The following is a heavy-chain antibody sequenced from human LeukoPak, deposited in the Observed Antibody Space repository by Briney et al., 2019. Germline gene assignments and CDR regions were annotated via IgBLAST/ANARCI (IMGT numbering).Heavy chain of an antibody. CDR1: GGTFSSYA. CDR3: ASSDYDSSGYYCGGYYFDY. D-gene: IGHD3-22*01. CDR2: IIPILGIA. V-gene: IGHV1-69*04. J-gene: IGHJ4*02. Sequence: GASVKVSCKASGGTFSSYAISWMRQAPGQGLEWMGRIIPILGIANYAQKFQGRVTITADKSTSTAYMELSSLRSEDTAVYYCASSDYDSSGYYCGGYYFDYWGQGTLVTVSS.